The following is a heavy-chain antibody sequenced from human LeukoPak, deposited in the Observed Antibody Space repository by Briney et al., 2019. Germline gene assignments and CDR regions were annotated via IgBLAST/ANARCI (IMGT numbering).Heavy chain of an antibody. D-gene: IGHD3-22*01. J-gene: IGHJ4*02. CDR1: GGTFSSYA. Sequence: SVKVSCKASGGTFSSYAISWVRQAPGQGLEWMGRIIPILGIANYAQKFQGRVTITADKSTSTAYMELSSLRSEDTAVYYCARDPYYYDSSGRSNSFDYWGQGTLVTVSS. V-gene: IGHV1-69*04. CDR3: ARDPYYYDSSGRSNSFDY. CDR2: IIPILGIA.